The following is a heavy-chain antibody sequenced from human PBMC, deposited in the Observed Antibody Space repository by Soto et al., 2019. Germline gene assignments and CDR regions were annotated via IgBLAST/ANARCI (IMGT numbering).Heavy chain of an antibody. CDR1: GFIFSNNG. V-gene: IGHV3-30*03. CDR2: MSYDGSAK. Sequence: QVQLVESGGGVVQPGRSLRLSCEGAGFIFSNNGMHWVRQAPGKGLEWVAFMSYDGSAKCLADSVKGRFTISRDNSKSTLFLHMSSLRAEDTAMYYCAIVRVADSPLDHWGQGTLVTVSS. J-gene: IGHJ4*02. CDR3: AIVRVADSPLDH. D-gene: IGHD3-10*02.